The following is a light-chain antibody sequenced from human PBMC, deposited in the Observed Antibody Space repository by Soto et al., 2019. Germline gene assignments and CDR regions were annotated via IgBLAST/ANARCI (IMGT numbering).Light chain of an antibody. Sequence: QSVLTQPASVSGSPGQSITISCTGTSSDVGGYNYVSWYQQHPGKAPKLMIYEVSYRPSGISSRFSGSKSGNTASLTISGLQTEDEADYYCSSYTTNSSSVFGGGTKLTVL. V-gene: IGLV2-14*01. CDR1: SSDVGGYNY. J-gene: IGLJ2*01. CDR3: SSYTTNSSSV. CDR2: EVS.